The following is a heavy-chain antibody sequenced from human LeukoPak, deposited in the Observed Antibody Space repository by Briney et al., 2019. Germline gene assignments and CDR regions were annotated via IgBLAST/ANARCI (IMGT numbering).Heavy chain of an antibody. J-gene: IGHJ4*02. CDR1: GGTFSSYA. D-gene: IGHD4-23*01. Sequence: ASVKVSCKASGGTFSSYAIRWVRQAPGQGLEWMGGIIPIFGTANYAQKFQGRVTITADESTSTAYMELSSLRSEDTAVYYCARENGGNFDYWGQGTLVTVSS. V-gene: IGHV1-69*13. CDR3: ARENGGNFDY. CDR2: IIPIFGTA.